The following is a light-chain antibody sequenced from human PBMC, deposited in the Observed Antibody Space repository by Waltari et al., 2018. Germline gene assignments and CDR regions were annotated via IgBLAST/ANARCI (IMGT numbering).Light chain of an antibody. CDR1: QDISNH. CDR2: DAS. V-gene: IGKV1-33*01. Sequence: DIQMTQSPSSLSASVGDRVTITCQASQDISNHLNGYQQKPGNTPKLLIYDASTLETGVPSRFSGSGSGTDFTFTITSLQPEDIATYYCQQYDNLPSITFGQGTRLDIK. J-gene: IGKJ5*01. CDR3: QQYDNLPSIT.